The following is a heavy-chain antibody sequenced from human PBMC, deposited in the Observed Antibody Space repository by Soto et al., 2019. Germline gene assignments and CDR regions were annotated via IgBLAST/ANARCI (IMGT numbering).Heavy chain of an antibody. CDR2: ISYDGSNK. V-gene: IGHV3-30*18. D-gene: IGHD7-27*01. CDR1: GFTFSSYG. CDR3: AKDLGHGGRGAFDI. J-gene: IGHJ3*02. Sequence: QVQLVESGGGVVQPGRSLRLSCAASGFTFSSYGMHWVRQAPGKGLEWVALISYDGSNKYYADSVKGRFTISRDNSKNTPYLQMNSLRTADTAVYYCAKDLGHGGRGAFDIWCQGTRVTVSS.